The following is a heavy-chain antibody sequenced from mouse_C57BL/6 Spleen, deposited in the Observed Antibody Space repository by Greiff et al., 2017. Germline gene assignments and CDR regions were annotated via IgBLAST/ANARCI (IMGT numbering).Heavy chain of an antibody. J-gene: IGHJ1*03. CDR1: GYTFTSYW. V-gene: IGHV1-55*01. CDR3: ARRYYGSSRDWYFDV. D-gene: IGHD1-1*01. CDR2: IYPGSGST. Sequence: QVQLQQPGAELVKPGASVKMSCKASGYTFTSYWITWVKQRPGQGLEWIGDIYPGSGSTNYNEKFKSKATLTVSTSSSTAYMQLSSLTSEDSAVYYCARRYYGSSRDWYFDVWGTGTTVTVSS.